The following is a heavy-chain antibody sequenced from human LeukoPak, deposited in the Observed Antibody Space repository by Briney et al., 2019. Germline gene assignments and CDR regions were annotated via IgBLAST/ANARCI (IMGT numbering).Heavy chain of an antibody. CDR2: ISSSSSTI. V-gene: IGHV3-48*02. J-gene: IGHJ5*02. Sequence: PGGSLRLSCAASGFTFSSYSMNWVRQAPGKGLEWVSYISSSSSTIYYADSVKGRFTISRDNAKNSLYLQMNSLRDEDTAVYYCARDPTAGVVIHNWFDPWGQGTLVTVSS. D-gene: IGHD3-3*01. CDR3: ARDPTAGVVIHNWFDP. CDR1: GFTFSSYS.